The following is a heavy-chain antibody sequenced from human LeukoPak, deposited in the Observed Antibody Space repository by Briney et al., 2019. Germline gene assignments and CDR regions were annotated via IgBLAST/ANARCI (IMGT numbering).Heavy chain of an antibody. J-gene: IGHJ3*02. V-gene: IGHV3-23*01. CDR2: ISGSGGST. CDR3: AKGGSGLVVPAAIFFGSNGNDAFDI. Sequence: GGSLRLSCAASGFTFSSYAMSWVRQAPGKGLEWVSAISGSGGSTYYADSVKGRFTISRDNSKNTLYLQMNSLRAEDTAVYYCAKGGSGLVVPAAIFFGSNGNDAFDIWGQGTMVTVSS. D-gene: IGHD2-2*01. CDR1: GFTFSSYA.